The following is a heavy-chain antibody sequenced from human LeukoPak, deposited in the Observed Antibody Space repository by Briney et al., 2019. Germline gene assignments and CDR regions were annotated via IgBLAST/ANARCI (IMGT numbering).Heavy chain of an antibody. CDR2: INPNSGGT. J-gene: IGHJ5*02. CDR3: ARAYCSGGSCYSRWFDP. CDR1: GYTFTGYY. Sequence: ASVKVSCKASGYTFTGYYMHWVRQAPGQGLEWMGRINPNSGGTNYAQKFQGRVTMTRDTSISTAYMGLSRLRSDDTAVYYCARAYCSGGSCYSRWFDPWGQGTLVTVSS. D-gene: IGHD2-15*01. V-gene: IGHV1-2*06.